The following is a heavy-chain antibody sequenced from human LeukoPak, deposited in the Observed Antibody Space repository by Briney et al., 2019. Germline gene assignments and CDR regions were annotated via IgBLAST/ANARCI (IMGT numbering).Heavy chain of an antibody. J-gene: IGHJ3*02. CDR2: ISSSSSYI. D-gene: IGHD3-22*01. Sequence: GGSLRLSCAVSGFTFSSYSMNWVRQAPGKGLEWVSSISSSSSYIYYADSVKGRFTISRDNAKNSLYPQMNSLRAEDTAVYYCARDKYYYDSSGFGGVVSGAFDIWGQGTMVTVSS. CDR1: GFTFSSYS. CDR3: ARDKYYYDSSGFGGVVSGAFDI. V-gene: IGHV3-21*01.